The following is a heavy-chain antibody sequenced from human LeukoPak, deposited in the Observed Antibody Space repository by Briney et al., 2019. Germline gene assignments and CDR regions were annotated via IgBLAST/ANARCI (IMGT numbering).Heavy chain of an antibody. CDR3: ARDDPRWGTSGDY. D-gene: IGHD7-27*01. V-gene: IGHV3-21*01. J-gene: IGHJ4*02. CDR2: ISSSTYI. Sequence: GGSLRLSCVDSGFTFSAYTMNWVRQAPGKGLEWVSFISSSTYIYYADSLKGRFTISRDNAKNSLYLQMNSLRAEDTAVYYCARDDPRWGTSGDYWGQGTLVTVSS. CDR1: GFTFSAYT.